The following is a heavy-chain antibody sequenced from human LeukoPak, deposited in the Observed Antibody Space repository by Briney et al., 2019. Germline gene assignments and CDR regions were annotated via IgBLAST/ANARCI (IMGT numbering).Heavy chain of an antibody. CDR1: GGSISSSSYY. J-gene: IGHJ4*02. D-gene: IGHD4-17*01. Sequence: SETLSLTCTVSGGSISSSSYYWGWIRQPPGKGLEWIGSIYYSGSTYYNPSLKSRVTISLDTSKNQLSLKLSSVTAADTAVYYCARGDYGRRNFDYWGQGTLVTVSS. CDR3: ARGDYGRRNFDY. V-gene: IGHV4-39*07. CDR2: IYYSGST.